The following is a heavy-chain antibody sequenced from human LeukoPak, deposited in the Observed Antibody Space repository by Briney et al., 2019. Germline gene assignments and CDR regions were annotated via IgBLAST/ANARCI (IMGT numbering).Heavy chain of an antibody. Sequence: PSETLSLTCTVSGGSISSSSYYWGWIRQPQGKELDGIGSIFYSGSAYYNPSLKSRVTISIDTSKNQFSLKLNSVTAADTAVYYCAKQSATSSVNDYWGQGTLVTVSS. CDR3: AKQSATSSVNDY. J-gene: IGHJ4*02. D-gene: IGHD4-17*01. CDR2: IFYSGSA. V-gene: IGHV4-39*01. CDR1: GGSISSSSYY.